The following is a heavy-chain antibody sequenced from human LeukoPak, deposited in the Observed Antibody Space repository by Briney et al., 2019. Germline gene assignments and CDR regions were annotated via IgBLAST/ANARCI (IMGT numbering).Heavy chain of an antibody. CDR2: INHSGST. J-gene: IGHJ4*02. CDR3: ARGTLYSGWSYCFDY. CDR1: GGSFSGYY. V-gene: IGHV4-34*01. D-gene: IGHD6-19*01. Sequence: PSETLSLTCAVYGGSFSGYYWSWIRQPPGKGLEWIGEINHSGSTNYNPSLKSRVTISVDTSKNQFSLRLSSVTAADTAMYYCARGTLYSGWSYCFDYWGQGSQVTVSS.